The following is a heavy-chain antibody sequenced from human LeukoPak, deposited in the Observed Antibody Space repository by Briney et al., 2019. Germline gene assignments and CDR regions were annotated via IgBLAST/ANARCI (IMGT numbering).Heavy chain of an antibody. CDR2: IINTGGTT. D-gene: IGHD3-10*01. CDR1: GFIFSSYA. CDR3: AKLSGSDYNEALDY. J-gene: IGHJ4*02. V-gene: IGHV3-23*01. Sequence: GGSLRLSCAASGFIFSSYAMSWVRQAPGKELEWVSRIINTGGTTYYADSVRGRFTISRDNSKNTLYLQMNSLGAEDTAVYYCAKLSGSDYNEALDYWGQGALVTVSS.